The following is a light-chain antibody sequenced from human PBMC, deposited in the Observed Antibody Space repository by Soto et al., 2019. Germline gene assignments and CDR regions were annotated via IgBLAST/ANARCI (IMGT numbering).Light chain of an antibody. V-gene: IGKV3D-15*01. CDR2: SAS. J-gene: IGKJ4*01. CDR3: QQTRSYPST. Sequence: EIVMSPSPVTLSVSPGESATLSCRASERSSNNLAWYQQKPGQAPRLLIYSASTRATGNPARFIGSGSATEFTLTISSLQAEDFATYYCQQTRSYPSTFGGGTKVDIK. CDR1: ERSSNN.